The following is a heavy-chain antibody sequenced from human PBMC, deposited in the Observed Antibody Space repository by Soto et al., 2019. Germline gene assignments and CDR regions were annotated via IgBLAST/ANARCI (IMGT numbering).Heavy chain of an antibody. CDR2: IRRKANSYTT. D-gene: IGHD6-19*01. CDR1: GLIFSDYH. Sequence: EVQLVESGGGLVQPGGSLRLSCAASGLIFSDYHMDWVRQAPGKGLEWVGRIRRKANSYTTEYAASVKGRFTISRDDSEHLLYLQMNSLKAEGRGVYYGARLGGGSGGGDDVDGWGQGTRVTVSA. V-gene: IGHV3-72*01. CDR3: ARLGGGSGGGDDVDG. J-gene: IGHJ6*01.